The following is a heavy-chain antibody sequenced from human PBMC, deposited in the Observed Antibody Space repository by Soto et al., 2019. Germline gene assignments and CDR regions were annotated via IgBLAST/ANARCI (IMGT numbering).Heavy chain of an antibody. CDR2: IDWDDDK. CDR1: GFSLSTSGMC. D-gene: IGHD3-10*01. Sequence: SGPTLVNAPRTLTLTGTFSGFSLSTSGMCVSWIRQPPGKALEWLALIDWDDDKYYSTSLKTRLTISNDTSKNQVVLTMTNMDPVDTATYYCARIKRWFGELPEYYYYGMDVWGQGTTVTVSS. V-gene: IGHV2-70*01. J-gene: IGHJ6*02. CDR3: ARIKRWFGELPEYYYYGMDV.